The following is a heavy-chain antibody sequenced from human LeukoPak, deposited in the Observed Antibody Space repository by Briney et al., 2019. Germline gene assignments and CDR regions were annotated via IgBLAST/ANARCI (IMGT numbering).Heavy chain of an antibody. CDR3: ARGIMTTVPTFDY. CDR1: GFTFSSYE. J-gene: IGHJ4*02. CDR2: VYYSAST. V-gene: IGHV4-59*01. Sequence: PGGSLRLSCAASGFTFSSYEMNWVRQPPGKGLEWIGYVYYSASTNYNPSLKSRVTISVDTSKKKFSLRLSSMTAADTAVYYCARGIMTTVPTFDYWGQGTLVTVSS. D-gene: IGHD4-17*01.